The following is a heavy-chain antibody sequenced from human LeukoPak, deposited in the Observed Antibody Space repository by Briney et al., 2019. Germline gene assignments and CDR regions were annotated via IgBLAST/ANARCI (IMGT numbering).Heavy chain of an antibody. CDR3: AKVGIWFGELLVDY. CDR1: GFTFSSYG. V-gene: IGHV3-30*18. Sequence: GGSLRLSCAASGFTFSSYGMHWVRQAPGKGLEWVAVISYDGSNKYYADSVKGRFTISRDNSKNTLYLQMNSLRAEDTAVYYCAKVGIWFGELLVDYWGQGTLVTVSS. CDR2: ISYDGSNK. J-gene: IGHJ4*02. D-gene: IGHD3-10*01.